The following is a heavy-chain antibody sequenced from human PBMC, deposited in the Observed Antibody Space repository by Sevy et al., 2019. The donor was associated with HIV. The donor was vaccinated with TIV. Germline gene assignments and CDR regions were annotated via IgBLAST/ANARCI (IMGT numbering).Heavy chain of an antibody. CDR2: IIPIFGTA. CDR1: GGTFSSYA. J-gene: IGHJ6*03. CDR3: ARGRGVDTAMVTSYYYYMDV. V-gene: IGHV1-69*06. D-gene: IGHD5-18*01. Sequence: ASVKVSCKASGGTFSSYAISWVRQAPGQGLEWMGGIIPIFGTANYAQKFQGRVTITADKSTNTAYMELSSLRSEDTAVYYCARGRGVDTAMVTSYYYYMDVWGKGTTVTVSS.